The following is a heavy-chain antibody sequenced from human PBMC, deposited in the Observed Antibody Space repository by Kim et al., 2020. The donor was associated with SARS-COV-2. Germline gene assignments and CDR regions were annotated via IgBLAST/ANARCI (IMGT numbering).Heavy chain of an antibody. V-gene: IGHV3-15*01. CDR1: GFIFSNTW. J-gene: IGHJ4*02. Sequence: GGSLRLSCAASGFIFSNTWMSWVRQAPGKGLEWVGLIRSKTDGGTTEYAAPVKGRFTISRDDSKNTLYLQMNSLETEDTAVYYCTTYAYGGKGFWGQGTLVTVSS. D-gene: IGHD4-17*01. CDR3: TTYAYGGKGF. CDR2: IRSKTDGGTT.